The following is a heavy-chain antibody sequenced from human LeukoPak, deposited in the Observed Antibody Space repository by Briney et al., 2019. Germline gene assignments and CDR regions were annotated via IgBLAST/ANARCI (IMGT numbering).Heavy chain of an antibody. Sequence: ASVKVSCKASGYTFTSYGISWVRQAPGQGLEWMGWISAYNGNTNYAQKLQGRVTMTTDTSTSTACMELRSLRSDDTAVYYCARDVRLRYFDWLLYNYYYYGMDVWGKGTTVTVSS. CDR3: ARDVRLRYFDWLLYNYYYYGMDV. CDR2: ISAYNGNT. CDR1: GYTFTSYG. V-gene: IGHV1-18*04. D-gene: IGHD3-9*01. J-gene: IGHJ6*04.